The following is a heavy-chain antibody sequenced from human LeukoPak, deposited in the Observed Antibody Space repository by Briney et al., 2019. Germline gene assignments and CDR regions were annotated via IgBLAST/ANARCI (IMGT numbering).Heavy chain of an antibody. CDR2: ISSNGGGT. J-gene: IGHJ3*02. CDR1: GFTFSSYA. D-gene: IGHD2-2*01. Sequence: GGSLRLSCAASGFTFSSYAMHWVRQAPGKGLEYVSAISSNGGGTYYANSVKGRFTISRDNSKNTLYLQMGSLRAEDMAVYYCARAYCSSTSCWARGAFDIWGQGTMVTVSS. V-gene: IGHV3-64*01. CDR3: ARAYCSSTSCWARGAFDI.